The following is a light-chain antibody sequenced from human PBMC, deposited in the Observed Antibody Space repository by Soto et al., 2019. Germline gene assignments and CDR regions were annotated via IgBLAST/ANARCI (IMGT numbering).Light chain of an antibody. CDR3: QQYNSYPLT. Sequence: DIQMTQSPSTLSSSVGDRVTITCRASQSLSSWLAWYQQKPGKAPKLLLYKASSLESGVPSRFSGSGSGTEFTLTISRLQHDDFATYYRQQYNSYPLTFGGGTKVEIK. J-gene: IGKJ4*01. V-gene: IGKV1-5*03. CDR1: QSLSSW. CDR2: KAS.